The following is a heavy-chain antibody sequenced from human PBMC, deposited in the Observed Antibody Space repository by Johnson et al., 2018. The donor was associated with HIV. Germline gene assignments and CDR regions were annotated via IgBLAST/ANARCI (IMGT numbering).Heavy chain of an antibody. D-gene: IGHD5-12*01. CDR1: GFTFDDYG. CDR2: INSDGSST. Sequence: VQLVESGGGVVRPGDSLRLSCVASGFTFDDYGMNWVRLVPGKGLEWVSRINSDGSSTSYADSVKGRFTISRDNAKNTLYLQMNSLRAEDTAVYYCARDRRLADAFDIWGQGTMVTVSS. V-gene: IGHV3-74*01. CDR3: ARDRRLADAFDI. J-gene: IGHJ3*02.